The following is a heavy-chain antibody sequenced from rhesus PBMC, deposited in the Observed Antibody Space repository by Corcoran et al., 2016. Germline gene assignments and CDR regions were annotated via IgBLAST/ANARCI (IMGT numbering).Heavy chain of an antibody. D-gene: IGHD2-2*01. V-gene: IGHV3-110*02. CDR3: ARQYYDAFDF. Sequence: EVQLVESGGGLVQPGGSLRLSCAASGFTFSDHYMEWVRQAHGKGLEWVSIMRSGSGSTTLSPDSVKGQFTISRDNAKNTVYLQMNSLRAEDTAVYYCARQYYDAFDFWGQGLRVTVSS. CDR2: MRSGSGSTT. J-gene: IGHJ3*01. CDR1: GFTFSDHY.